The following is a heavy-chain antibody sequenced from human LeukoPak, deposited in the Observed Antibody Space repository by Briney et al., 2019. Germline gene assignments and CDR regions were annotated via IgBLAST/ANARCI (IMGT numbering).Heavy chain of an antibody. J-gene: IGHJ5*02. CDR1: GYSFTGYW. V-gene: IGHV5-51*01. CDR3: ARRYCSSTSCFDP. Sequence: GESLKISCKGSGYSFTGYWIGWVRQMPGKGLEWMGIIYPGDSDTRYSPSFQGQVTISADKSISTAYLQWSSLKASDTAMYYCARRYCSSTSCFDPWGQGTLVTVSS. D-gene: IGHD2-2*01. CDR2: IYPGDSDT.